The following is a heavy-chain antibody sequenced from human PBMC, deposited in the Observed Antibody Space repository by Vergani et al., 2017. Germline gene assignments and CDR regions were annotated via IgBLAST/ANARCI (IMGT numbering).Heavy chain of an antibody. J-gene: IGHJ4*02. CDR3: TTLSPNWAHW. CDR2: ISWNSGHI. V-gene: IGHV3-9*03. CDR1: GFTFDDYA. Sequence: EVQLVESGGGLVQPGRSLRLSCAVSGFTFDDYAMYWVRQAPGKGLEWVSGISWNSGHIGYADSVKGRFTISRDNTKNSLYLQMNSLRAEDMALYYCTTLSPNWAHWWGQGTLVNVSS. D-gene: IGHD7-27*01.